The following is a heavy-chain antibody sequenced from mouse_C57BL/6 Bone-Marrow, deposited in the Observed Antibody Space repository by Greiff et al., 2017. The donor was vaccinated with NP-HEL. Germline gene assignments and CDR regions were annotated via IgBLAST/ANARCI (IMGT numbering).Heavy chain of an antibody. D-gene: IGHD2-5*01. J-gene: IGHJ3*01. CDR2: IYPRSGNT. CDR3: ARPSYYSNFPAWCAY. Sequence: VQLQESGAELARPGASVKLSCKASGYTFTSYGISWVKQRTGQGLEWIGEIYPRSGNTYYNEKFKGKATLTADKSSSTAYMELRSLTSEDSAVYFCARPSYYSNFPAWCAYWGQGTLVTVSA. V-gene: IGHV1-81*01. CDR1: GYTFTSYG.